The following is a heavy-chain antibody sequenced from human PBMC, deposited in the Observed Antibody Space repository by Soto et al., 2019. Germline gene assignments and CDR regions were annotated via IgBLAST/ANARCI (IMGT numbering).Heavy chain of an antibody. CDR2: IYYSGST. CDR3: ARDGLIDEYQHDKEYFQH. D-gene: IGHD2-2*01. J-gene: IGHJ1*01. CDR1: GGSISSGDYY. Sequence: TSETLSLTCTVSGGSISSGDYYWSWIRQPPGKGLEWIGYIYYSGSTYYNPSLKSRVTISVDTSKNQFSLKLSSVTAADTAVYYCARDGLIDEYQHDKEYFQHWGQGTLVTVSS. V-gene: IGHV4-30-4*01.